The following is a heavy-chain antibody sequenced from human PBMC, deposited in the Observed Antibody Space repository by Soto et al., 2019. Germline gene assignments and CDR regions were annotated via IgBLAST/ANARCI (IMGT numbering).Heavy chain of an antibody. V-gene: IGHV4-34*01. Sequence: SETLSLTCAFYGLYFSGYYWSWIRQPPGKGLEWIGEINHSGSTNYNPSLKSRVTISVDTSKNQFSLKLSSVTAADTAVYYCARSLGVVIADYWGQGTLVTVSS. J-gene: IGHJ4*02. CDR2: INHSGST. CDR3: ARSLGVVIADY. D-gene: IGHD3-3*01. CDR1: GLYFSGYY.